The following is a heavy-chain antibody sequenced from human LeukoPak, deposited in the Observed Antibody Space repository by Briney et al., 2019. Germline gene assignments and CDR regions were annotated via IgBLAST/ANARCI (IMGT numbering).Heavy chain of an antibody. CDR3: AGAPYYDILTVFSGFDF. V-gene: IGHV3-23*01. J-gene: IGHJ4*02. CDR1: RFTFSSYA. CDR2: ISGSGGST. D-gene: IGHD3-9*01. Sequence: GGSLRLSCAASRFTFSSYAMSWVRQAPGKGLEWVSGISGSGGSTYYADSVKGRFTISRDNSKNTLYLQMNSLRAEDTALYFCAGAPYYDILTVFSGFDFWGQGTLVTVSS.